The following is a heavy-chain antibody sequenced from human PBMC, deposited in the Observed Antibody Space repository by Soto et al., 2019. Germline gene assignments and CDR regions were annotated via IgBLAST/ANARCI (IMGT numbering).Heavy chain of an antibody. V-gene: IGHV3-30*03. CDR1: GFTSSSYV. CDR2: ISYDGSNK. CDR3: ARGDPYYGMDV. Sequence: QVQLVESGGGVVQPGRSLRLSCEASGFTSSSYVMHWVRQAPGKGQEWVAVISYDGSNKHYADSVKGRFTISRDNSKNTLYLEMNSLRGEYTAVYSCARGDPYYGMDVWGQGTTVTVSS. J-gene: IGHJ6*02.